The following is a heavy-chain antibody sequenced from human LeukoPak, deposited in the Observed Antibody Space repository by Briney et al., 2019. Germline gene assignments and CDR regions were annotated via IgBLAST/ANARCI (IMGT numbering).Heavy chain of an antibody. CDR2: INPSSGST. D-gene: IGHD3-10*01. Sequence: ASVKVSCKASGYTFTTFYMHWVRQAPGQGLEWMGIINPSSGSTSYAQKFQGRVTMTRDTSTSTLYMELSSLRSEDTAVYYCARVPWANYYAIYFDYWGQGTLVTVSS. V-gene: IGHV1-46*01. J-gene: IGHJ4*02. CDR3: ARVPWANYYAIYFDY. CDR1: GYTFTTFY.